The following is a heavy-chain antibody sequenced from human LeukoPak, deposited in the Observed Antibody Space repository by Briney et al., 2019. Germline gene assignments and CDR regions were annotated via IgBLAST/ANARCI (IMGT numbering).Heavy chain of an antibody. D-gene: IGHD6-13*01. J-gene: IGHJ5*02. CDR3: ARGTTGYSSSGGWFDP. CDR2: INHSGST. Sequence: SETLSLTCAVYGGSFSGYYWSWIRQPPGKGLEWIGEINHSGSTNYNPSLKSRVTISVDTSKNQFSLKLSSVTAADTAVYYCARGTTGYSSSGGWFDPWGQGTLVTVSS. V-gene: IGHV4-34*01. CDR1: GGSFSGYY.